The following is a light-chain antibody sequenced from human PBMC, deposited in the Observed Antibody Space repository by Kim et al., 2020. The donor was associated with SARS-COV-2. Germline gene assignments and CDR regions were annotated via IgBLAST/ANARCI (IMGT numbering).Light chain of an antibody. V-gene: IGLV4-69*01. CDR2: LNHDGSH. CDR1: SGNSGYA. CDR3: QTWDTDIRL. J-gene: IGLJ2*01. Sequence: ASVKLTGTLDSGNSGYAIAWHQRQQQKGPRYLMRLNHDGSHTKGDGIPDRFSGSSSGAERYLTISSLQSEDEADYYCQTWDTDIRLFGGGTQLTVL.